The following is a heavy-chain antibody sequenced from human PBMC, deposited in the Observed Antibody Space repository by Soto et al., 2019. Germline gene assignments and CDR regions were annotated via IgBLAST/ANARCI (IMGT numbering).Heavy chain of an antibody. D-gene: IGHD3-3*01. CDR2: IIPIFGTA. CDR3: ARDNKGITIFGVANSYYYYGMDV. J-gene: IGHJ6*02. Sequence: GLEWMGGIIPIFGTANYAQKFQGRVTITADESTSTAYMELSSLRSEDTAVYYCARDNKGITIFGVANSYYYYGMDVWVQGTTVTVSS. V-gene: IGHV1-69*01.